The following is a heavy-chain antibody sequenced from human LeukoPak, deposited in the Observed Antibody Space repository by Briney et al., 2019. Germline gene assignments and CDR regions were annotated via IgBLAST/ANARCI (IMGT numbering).Heavy chain of an antibody. Sequence: GASVKVSCKASGYTFTSYDINWVRQATGQGLEWMGWMSPNSGNTGYAQKFQGRVTMTRNTSISTAYMELSSLRSEDTAVYYCARVAVAGMIWWFDPWGQGTLVTVSS. CDR1: GYTFTSYD. V-gene: IGHV1-8*01. CDR2: MSPNSGNT. CDR3: ARVAVAGMIWWFDP. D-gene: IGHD6-19*01. J-gene: IGHJ5*02.